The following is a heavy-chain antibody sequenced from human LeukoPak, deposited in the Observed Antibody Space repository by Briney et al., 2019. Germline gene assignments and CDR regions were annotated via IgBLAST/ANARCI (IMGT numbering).Heavy chain of an antibody. J-gene: IGHJ4*02. Sequence: PGGSLRLSCAASGFTFSSYGMHWVRQAPGKGLEWVAVISYDGSNKYYADSVKGRFTISRDNSKNTLYLQMNSLRAEDTAVYYCAKDRVSSSFSYFDYWGQGTLVTVSS. D-gene: IGHD6-6*01. CDR2: ISYDGSNK. CDR1: GFTFSSYG. V-gene: IGHV3-30*18. CDR3: AKDRVSSSFSYFDY.